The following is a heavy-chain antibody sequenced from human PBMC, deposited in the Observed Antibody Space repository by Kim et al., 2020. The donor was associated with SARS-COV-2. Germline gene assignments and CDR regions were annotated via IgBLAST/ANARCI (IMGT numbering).Heavy chain of an antibody. CDR1: GFIFSKAW. CDR3: TTVLVSFDYGGKGY. Sequence: GGSLRLSCAASGFIFSKAWMSWVRQAPGKGLEWVGRIKSKADDGTPDYAAPVKDRFSISRDDSKNTLYLQINSLKTEDTAVYYCTTVLVSFDYGGKGYWGQGTLVTVSS. V-gene: IGHV3-15*01. J-gene: IGHJ4*02. D-gene: IGHD4-17*01. CDR2: IKSKADDGTP.